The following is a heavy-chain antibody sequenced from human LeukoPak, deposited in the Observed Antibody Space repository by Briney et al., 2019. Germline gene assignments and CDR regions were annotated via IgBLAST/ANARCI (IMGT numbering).Heavy chain of an antibody. Sequence: PGGSLRLSCAASGFTFSSYGMHWVRQAPGKGLEWVAFILYDGSNKYYPDSVKGRFTISRDNSKNTLYLQMNSLRADDTAVYYCARDDSSGYYLLGAFDIWGQGTMVTVPS. V-gene: IGHV3-30*02. CDR1: GFTFSSYG. CDR3: ARDDSSGYYLLGAFDI. J-gene: IGHJ3*02. CDR2: ILYDGSNK. D-gene: IGHD3-22*01.